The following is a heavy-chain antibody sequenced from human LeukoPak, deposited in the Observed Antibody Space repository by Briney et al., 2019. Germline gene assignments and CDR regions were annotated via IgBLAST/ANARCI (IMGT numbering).Heavy chain of an antibody. J-gene: IGHJ5*02. CDR3: AIGGGYYGSGSYYKNWFDP. CDR1: GYTFTSYG. V-gene: IGHV1-18*04. D-gene: IGHD3-10*01. CDR2: ISAYNGNT. Sequence: ASVKASCKASGYTFTSYGISWVRQAPGQGLEWMGWISAYNGNTNYAQKLQGRVTMTTDTSTSTAYMELRSLRSDDTAVYYCAIGGGYYGSGSYYKNWFDPWGQGTLVTISS.